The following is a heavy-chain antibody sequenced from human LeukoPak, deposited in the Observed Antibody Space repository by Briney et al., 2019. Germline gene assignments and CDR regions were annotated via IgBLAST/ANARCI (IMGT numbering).Heavy chain of an antibody. CDR1: GFTFGDYS. D-gene: IGHD6-6*01. V-gene: IGHV4-34*01. J-gene: IGHJ6*03. Sequence: PGGSLRLSCKSSGFTFGDYSMTWVRQPPGKGLEWIGEINHSGSTNYNPSLKSRVTISVDTSKNQFSLKLSSVTAADTAVYYCARAGGGRIAARQGGYYYYMDVWGKGTTVTVSS. CDR3: ARAGGGRIAARQGGYYYYMDV. CDR2: INHSGST.